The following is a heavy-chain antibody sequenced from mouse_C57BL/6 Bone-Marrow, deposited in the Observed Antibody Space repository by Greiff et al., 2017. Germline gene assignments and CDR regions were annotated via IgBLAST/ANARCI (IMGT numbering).Heavy chain of an antibody. CDR2: IWTGGGT. D-gene: IGHD2-4*01. J-gene: IGHJ2*01. CDR1: GFSLTSYA. CDR3: ARAIYYDYDGGGFDY. V-gene: IGHV2-9-1*01. Sequence: VQLQESGPGLVAPSQSLSITCTVSGFSLTSYAISWVRQPPGKGLEWLGVIWTGGGTNYNSALKSRLSISKDNSKSQVFLKMNSLQTDDTARYYWARAIYYDYDGGGFDYWGQGTTLTVSS.